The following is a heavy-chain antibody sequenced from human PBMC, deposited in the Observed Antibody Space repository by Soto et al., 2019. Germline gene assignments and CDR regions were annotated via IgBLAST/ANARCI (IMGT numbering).Heavy chain of an antibody. D-gene: IGHD2-15*01. CDR3: ARFPQGVAAEGFDY. CDR1: GGSFSGYY. Sequence: PSETLSLTCAVYGGSFSGYYWSWIRQPPGKGLEWIGEINHSGSTNYNPSLKSRVTISVDTSKNQFSLKLSSVTAADTAVYYCARFPQGVAAEGFDYWGQGTLVTVSS. J-gene: IGHJ4*02. V-gene: IGHV4-34*01. CDR2: INHSGST.